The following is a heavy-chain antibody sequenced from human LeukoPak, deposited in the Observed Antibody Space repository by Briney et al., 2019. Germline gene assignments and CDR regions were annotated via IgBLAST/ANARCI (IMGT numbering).Heavy chain of an antibody. CDR1: GGSISGGY. V-gene: IGHV4-4*09. D-gene: IGHD4-11*01. CDR3: AKTYFDYSTYYSYYFNL. CDR2: VYTSGST. J-gene: IGHJ4*02. Sequence: SETLSLTCTVSGGSISGGYWSWIRQPPGRGLEWIGYVYTSGSTNYNPSLKSRVTISVDTSKSQFALKLSSVTAADTAVYYCAKTYFDYSTYYSYYFNLWGQGALVTVSS.